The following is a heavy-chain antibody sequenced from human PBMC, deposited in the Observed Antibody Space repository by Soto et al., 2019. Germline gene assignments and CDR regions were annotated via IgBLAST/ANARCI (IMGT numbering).Heavy chain of an antibody. CDR1: GFTFSRYW. D-gene: IGHD3-3*01. CDR3: ARVKRYYDFWSGYHIFDY. CDR2: IKQDGSEK. J-gene: IGHJ4*02. V-gene: IGHV3-7*03. Sequence: PAGSLRLSCAASGFTFSRYWLSWVRQAPGKGLEWVANIKQDGSEKYYVDPVKGRFTISRDNAKNSLYLQMNSLRAEDTAVYYCARVKRYYDFWSGYHIFDYWGQGTLVTVSS.